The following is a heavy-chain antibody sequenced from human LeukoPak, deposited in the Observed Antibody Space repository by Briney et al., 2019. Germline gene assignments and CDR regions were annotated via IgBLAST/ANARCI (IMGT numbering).Heavy chain of an antibody. CDR2: ISSSGRTK. V-gene: IGHV3-48*04. J-gene: IGHJ6*03. CDR1: GFTFSSYG. CDR3: ARVRRDTAMVNYMDV. D-gene: IGHD5-18*01. Sequence: GGSLRLSCAASGFTFSSYGMSWVRQAPGKGLEWVSYISSSGRTKYYADSVKGRITISRDNAKNSLYLQMNSLRAEDTAVYYCARVRRDTAMVNYMDVWGKGTTVTISS.